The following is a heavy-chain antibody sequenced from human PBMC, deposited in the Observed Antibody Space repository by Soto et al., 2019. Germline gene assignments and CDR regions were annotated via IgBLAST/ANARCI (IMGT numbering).Heavy chain of an antibody. J-gene: IGHJ4*02. D-gene: IGHD1-7*01. Sequence: ASVKVSCKASGYTFTSYAMHWVRQAPGQRLEWMGWINAGNGNTKYSQKFQGRATSTRDTPASTAYMELSSLISEDTAVYYCGRGTCYNWNSRGSYRGQGPLVT. CDR1: GYTFTSYA. V-gene: IGHV1-3*01. CDR3: GRGTCYNWNSRGSY. CDR2: INAGNGNT.